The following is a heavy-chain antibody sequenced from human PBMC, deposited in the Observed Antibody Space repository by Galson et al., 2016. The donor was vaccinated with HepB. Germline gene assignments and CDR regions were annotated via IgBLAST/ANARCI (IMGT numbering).Heavy chain of an antibody. V-gene: IGHV4-59*08. Sequence: ETLSLTCTVSGGSMRSYYWTWIRQSPGKGLEFIGYIYYSGLTYYNPSLQSRVTISIDMSKNQFSLGLSSVIAADTAVYYCARRSDDAYGSGSLDYWGQGAPVTVSS. CDR2: IYYSGLT. J-gene: IGHJ4*02. CDR1: GGSMRSYY. D-gene: IGHD3-10*01. CDR3: ARRSDDAYGSGSLDY.